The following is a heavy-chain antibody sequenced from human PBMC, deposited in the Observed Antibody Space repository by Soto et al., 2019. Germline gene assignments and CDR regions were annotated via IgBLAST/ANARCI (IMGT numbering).Heavy chain of an antibody. D-gene: IGHD2-15*01. J-gene: IGHJ4*02. Sequence: QVQLVESGGGVVQPGRSLGLSCAASGFTFSSYGMHWVRQSPGKGLEWVAVIWYDGSKKYYADSVKGRFTIARDNYKNLMYLEMNSLRAEDTAVYYCARGRGCNYVDYWGQGTLVTVSS. CDR2: IWYDGSKK. V-gene: IGHV3-33*01. CDR1: GFTFSSYG. CDR3: ARGRGCNYVDY.